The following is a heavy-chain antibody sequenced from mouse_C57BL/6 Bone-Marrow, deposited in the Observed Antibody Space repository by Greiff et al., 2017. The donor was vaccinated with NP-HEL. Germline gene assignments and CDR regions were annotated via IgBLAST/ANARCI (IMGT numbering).Heavy chain of an antibody. CDR2: ISGGGGNT. CDR1: GFTFSSYT. V-gene: IGHV5-9*04. Sequence: EVKVVESGGGLVKPGGSLKLSCAASGFTFSSYTMSWVRQTPEKRLEWVATISGGGGNTYYPDSVKGRFTISSDTAKNTLYLQMSSLRSEDTAVYYCAKLGDLPRYFDVWGTGTTVTVSS. CDR3: AKLGDLPRYFDV. J-gene: IGHJ1*03. D-gene: IGHD2-13*01.